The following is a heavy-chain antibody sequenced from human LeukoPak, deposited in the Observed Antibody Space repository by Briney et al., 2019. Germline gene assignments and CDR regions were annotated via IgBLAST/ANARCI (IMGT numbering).Heavy chain of an antibody. V-gene: IGHV3-9*01. Sequence: GGSLRLFCAASGFTFDDYAMHWVRQAPGKGLEWVSGISWNSGSIGYADSVKGRFTISRDNAKNSLYLQMNSLRAEDTAVYYCARDHLGIQRYYFDYWGQGTLVTVSS. J-gene: IGHJ4*02. CDR1: GFTFDDYA. D-gene: IGHD5-18*01. CDR3: ARDHLGIQRYYFDY. CDR2: ISWNSGSI.